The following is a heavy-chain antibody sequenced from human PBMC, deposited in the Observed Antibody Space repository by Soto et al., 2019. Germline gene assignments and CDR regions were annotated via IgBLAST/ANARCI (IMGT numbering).Heavy chain of an antibody. CDR1: GGSINNYY. Sequence: SETLSLTCTDSGGSINNYYLSWIRQSPGKGLEWIGYIYYSGTTNYNPSLKSRVTISIDRSENQFSLKVSSVTAADTAVYFCTRATYYRYYFDVWGHGTLVTVSS. V-gene: IGHV4-59*01. CDR2: IYYSGTT. CDR3: TRATYYRYYFDV. J-gene: IGHJ4*01. D-gene: IGHD3-10*01.